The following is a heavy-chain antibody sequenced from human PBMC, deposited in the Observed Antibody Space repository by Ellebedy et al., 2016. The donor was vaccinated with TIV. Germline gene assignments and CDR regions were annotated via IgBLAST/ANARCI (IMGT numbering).Heavy chain of an antibody. V-gene: IGHV5-10-1*01. CDR1: GYSFTSYW. Sequence: GESLKISXKGSGYSFTSYWISWVRQMPGKGLEWMGRIDPSDSYTNYSPSFQGHVTISADKSISTAYLQWSSLKASDTAMYYCARHEEHSSSLPYDYWGQGTLVTVSS. J-gene: IGHJ4*02. CDR3: ARHEEHSSSLPYDY. D-gene: IGHD6-13*01. CDR2: IDPSDSYT.